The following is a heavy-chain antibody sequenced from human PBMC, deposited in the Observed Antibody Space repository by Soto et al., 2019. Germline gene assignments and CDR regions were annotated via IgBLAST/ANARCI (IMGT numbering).Heavy chain of an antibody. V-gene: IGHV4-31*03. J-gene: IGHJ5*02. D-gene: IGHD3-10*01. Sequence: QVQLQESGPGLVKPSQTLSLTCTVSGGSISSGGYYWSWIRQHPGKGLEWIGYIYYSGSTYYNPPLKSRVTISVDTSKNQFSLKLSSVTAADTAVYYCARVGKGYYGSGSYGRFDPWGQGTLVTVSS. CDR3: ARVGKGYYGSGSYGRFDP. CDR2: IYYSGST. CDR1: GGSISSGGYY.